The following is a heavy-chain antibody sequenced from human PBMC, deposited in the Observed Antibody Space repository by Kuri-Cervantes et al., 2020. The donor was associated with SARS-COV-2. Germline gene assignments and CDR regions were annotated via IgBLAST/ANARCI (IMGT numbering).Heavy chain of an antibody. J-gene: IGHJ2*01. CDR1: GFTFSDYY. V-gene: IGHV3-23*01. CDR2: ISGSGGST. D-gene: IGHD6-19*01. Sequence: LSLTCAASGFTFSDYYMSWIRQAPGKGLEWVSAISGSGGSTYYADSVKGRFTISRDNSKNTLYLQMNSLRAEDTAVYYCAKDLTIAVAGFNWYFDLWGRGTLVTVSS. CDR3: AKDLTIAVAGFNWYFDL.